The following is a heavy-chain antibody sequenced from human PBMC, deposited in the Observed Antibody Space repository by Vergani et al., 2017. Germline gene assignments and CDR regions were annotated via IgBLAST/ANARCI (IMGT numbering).Heavy chain of an antibody. D-gene: IGHD3-10*01. V-gene: IGHV4-59*01. CDR2: IYYSGST. CDR3: ARESGVFYYGSGSYYSNWFDP. Sequence: QVQLQESGPGLVKPSETLSLTCPVSGGSISSYYWSWIRQPPGKGLVWIGYIYYSGSTNYNPSLKSRVTISVDTSKNQFSLELSSVTAADTAVYYCARESGVFYYGSGSYYSNWFDPWGQGTLVTVSS. CDR1: GGSISSYY. J-gene: IGHJ5*02.